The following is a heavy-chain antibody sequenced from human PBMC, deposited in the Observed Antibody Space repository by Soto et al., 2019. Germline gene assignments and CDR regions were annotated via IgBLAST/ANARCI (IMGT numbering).Heavy chain of an antibody. V-gene: IGHV3-74*01. J-gene: IGHJ6*03. D-gene: IGHD6-13*01. CDR2: INSDGSST. Sequence: EVQLVESGGGLVQPGGSLRLSCAASGFTFSSYWMHWVRQAPGKGLVWVSQINSDGSSTSYADSVKGRFTISRDNAKNTLCLQMNSLRAEDTTVYYCARGPPDSYSSSWSYYYYYMDVWGKGTTVTVSS. CDR1: GFTFSSYW. CDR3: ARGPPDSYSSSWSYYYYYMDV.